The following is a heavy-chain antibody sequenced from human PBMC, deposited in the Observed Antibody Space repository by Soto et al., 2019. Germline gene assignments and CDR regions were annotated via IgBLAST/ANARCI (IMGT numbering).Heavy chain of an antibody. D-gene: IGHD2-15*01. J-gene: IGHJ5*02. V-gene: IGHV4-30-2*01. CDR1: CGSISSGGYS. Sequence: SETLSLTCAVSCGSISSGGYSWSWIRQPPGKGLEWIGYIYHSGSTYYNPSLKSRVTISVDRSKNQFSLKLSSVTAADTAVYYCARVGEYCSGGSCPNWFDPWGQGTLVTVSS. CDR2: IYHSGST. CDR3: ARVGEYCSGGSCPNWFDP.